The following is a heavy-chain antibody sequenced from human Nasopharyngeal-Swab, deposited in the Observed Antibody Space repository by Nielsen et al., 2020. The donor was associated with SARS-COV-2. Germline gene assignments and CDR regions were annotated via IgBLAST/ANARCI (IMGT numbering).Heavy chain of an antibody. V-gene: IGHV1-3*01. D-gene: IGHD6-6*01. Sequence: ASVRVSCKASGYTFTSYGISWVRQAPGQRLEWMGWINAGNGNTKYSQKFQGRVTITRDTSASTAYMELSSLRSEDTAVYYCARERQLVRVYYYYYMDVWGKGTTVTVSS. CDR2: INAGNGNT. J-gene: IGHJ6*03. CDR1: GYTFTSYG. CDR3: ARERQLVRVYYYYYMDV.